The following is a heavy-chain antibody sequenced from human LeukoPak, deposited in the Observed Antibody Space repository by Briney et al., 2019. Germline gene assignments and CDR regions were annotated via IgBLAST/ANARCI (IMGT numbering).Heavy chain of an antibody. CDR3: ARDWHCGGDCPPGYFDY. Sequence: SQTLSLTCTVSGGSISSGDYYWSWIRQPPGKGLEWIGYIYYSGSTYYHPSLKSRVTISVDTSKNQFSLKLSSVTAADTAVYYCARDWHCGGDCPPGYFDYWGQGTLVTVSS. CDR1: GGSISSGDYY. J-gene: IGHJ4*02. CDR2: IYYSGST. D-gene: IGHD2-21*02. V-gene: IGHV4-30-4*01.